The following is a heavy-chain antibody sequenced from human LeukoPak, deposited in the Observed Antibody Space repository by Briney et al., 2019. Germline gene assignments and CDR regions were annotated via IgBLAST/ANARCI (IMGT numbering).Heavy chain of an antibody. J-gene: IGHJ1*01. V-gene: IGHV1-69*10. CDR2: IIPILGIA. D-gene: IGHD3-22*01. CDR3: ARVSYYDSNGYPEYFHH. CDR1: GGTFSSYA. Sequence: VKVSCKASGGTFSSYAISWVRQAPGQGLEWTGRIIPILGIANYAQKFQGRVTITADKSTSTAYMELSSLRSEDTAVYYCARVSYYDSNGYPEYFHHWGQGTLVTVSS.